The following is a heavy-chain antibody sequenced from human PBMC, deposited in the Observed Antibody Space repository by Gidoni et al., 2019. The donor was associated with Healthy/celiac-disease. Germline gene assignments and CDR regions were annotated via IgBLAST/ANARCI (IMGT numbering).Heavy chain of an antibody. J-gene: IGHJ4*02. V-gene: IGHV3-33*01. D-gene: IGHD2-15*01. CDR1: GLTFSSYG. Sequence: QVQLVESGGGVVQPGRSLRLSCAASGLTFSSYGMHWVRQAPGKGLEWVAVIWYDGSNKYYADSVKGRFTISRDNSKNTLYLQMNSLRAEDTAVYYCARGGPWYYFDYWGQGTLVTVSS. CDR2: IWYDGSNK. CDR3: ARGGPWYYFDY.